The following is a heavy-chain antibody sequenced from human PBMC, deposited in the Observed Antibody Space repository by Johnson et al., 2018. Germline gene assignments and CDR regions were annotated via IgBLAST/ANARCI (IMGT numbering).Heavy chain of an antibody. CDR1: GFTFRYYA. J-gene: IGHJ6*02. V-gene: IGHV3-23*04. CDR3: AKEVEIPDYYFMDV. CDR2: ISGDGAST. Sequence: VQLVQSGGGLVQPGGSLRLSCVASGFTFRYYAITWVRQAPGRGLEWVSPISGDGASTYYADSVKGRFTISRDKSKNTLYLQMNSLRAEDTAVYYCAKEVEIPDYYFMDVWGQGTTVTVSS. D-gene: IGHD2-21*01.